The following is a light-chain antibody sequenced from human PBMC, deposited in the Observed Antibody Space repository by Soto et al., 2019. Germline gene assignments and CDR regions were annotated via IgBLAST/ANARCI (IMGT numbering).Light chain of an antibody. V-gene: IGKV3-20*01. CDR1: QTVRNNY. CDR3: QHYNSYSGA. J-gene: IGKJ1*01. CDR2: DAS. Sequence: EFMLTQPPGPLSLSPGERAPLSCRASQTVRNNYLAWYQQKPGKAPRLLIYDASSRATGIPDRFSGGGSGTEFTLTISSLQPDDFATYYCQHYNSYSGAFGQGTKVDI.